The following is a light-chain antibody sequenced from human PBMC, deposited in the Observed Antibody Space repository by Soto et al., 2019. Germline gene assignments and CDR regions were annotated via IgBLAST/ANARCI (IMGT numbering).Light chain of an antibody. CDR3: QQYKNWPWT. Sequence: TQSPATLSVSPGGRTILSCRASQTVNNYLAWYQQKPGQAPRLLIYGASTRATGIPARFSGSGSGTAFTPTISSLQSEDCAVYYCQQYKNWPWTFGQGTKVDIK. J-gene: IGKJ1*01. CDR1: QTVNNY. CDR2: GAS. V-gene: IGKV3-15*01.